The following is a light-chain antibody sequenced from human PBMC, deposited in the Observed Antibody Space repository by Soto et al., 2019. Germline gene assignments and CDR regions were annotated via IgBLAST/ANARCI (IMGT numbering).Light chain of an antibody. CDR3: QQRSNSPPNT. J-gene: IGKJ5*01. Sequence: EIVWTQSPARLSLSPGERATLSCRASQSVSSYLAWYQQKPGQAPRLLIYDASNRATGIPARFSGSGSGTDFTLTISSLEPEDFPVYCCQQRSNSPPNTFGQGTRLEIK. CDR2: DAS. CDR1: QSVSSY. V-gene: IGKV3-11*01.